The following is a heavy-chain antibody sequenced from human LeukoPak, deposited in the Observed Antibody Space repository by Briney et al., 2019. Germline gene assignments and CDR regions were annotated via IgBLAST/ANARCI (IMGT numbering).Heavy chain of an antibody. V-gene: IGHV1-69*06. D-gene: IGHD3-9*01. Sequence: ASVKVSCKASGGTFSSYAISWVRQAPGQGLEWMGGIIPIFGTANYAQKFQGRVTITADKSTSTAYMELSSLRSEDTAVYYCARGGDYDISTGYYTGFPSYYFDYWGQGTLVTVSS. CDR2: IIPIFGTA. J-gene: IGHJ4*02. CDR3: ARGGDYDISTGYYTGFPSYYFDY. CDR1: GGTFSSYA.